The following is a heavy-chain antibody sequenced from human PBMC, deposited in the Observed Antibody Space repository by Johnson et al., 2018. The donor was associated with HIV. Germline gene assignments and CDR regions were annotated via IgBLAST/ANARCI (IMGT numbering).Heavy chain of an antibody. J-gene: IGHJ3*02. Sequence: QVQLVESGGGVVQPGRSLRLSCEASGFSFSEYSVHWVRQAPGKGLEWVAVISYDGSNKYYADSVKGRFTISRDNSKNTLYLQMNSLKAEDTDVYYGAKEGSSSRGAFDIWGQGTMVTVSS. D-gene: IGHD2-15*01. CDR3: AKEGSSSRGAFDI. V-gene: IGHV3-30-3*01. CDR1: GFSFSEYS. CDR2: ISYDGSNK.